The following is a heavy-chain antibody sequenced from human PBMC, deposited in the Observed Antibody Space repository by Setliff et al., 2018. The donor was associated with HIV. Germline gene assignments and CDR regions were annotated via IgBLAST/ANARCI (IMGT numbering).Heavy chain of an antibody. D-gene: IGHD3-9*01. CDR3: AREPHELRYFDWLLYPAYYYYGMDV. J-gene: IGHJ6*02. Sequence: VGSLRLSCAASGFTFTDYSMNWVRQAPGRGLEWVSSISSSSSYIYYADSVKGRFTISRDNAKNSLYLQMNSLRAEDTAVYYCAREPHELRYFDWLLYPAYYYYGMDVWGQGTTVTVSS. V-gene: IGHV3-21*01. CDR2: ISSSSSYI. CDR1: GFTFTDYS.